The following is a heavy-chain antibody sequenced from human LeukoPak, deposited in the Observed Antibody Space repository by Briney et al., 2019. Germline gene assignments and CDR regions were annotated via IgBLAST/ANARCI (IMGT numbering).Heavy chain of an antibody. J-gene: IGHJ6*03. V-gene: IGHV1-46*01. CDR3: AREWFGYYYYMDV. Sequence: GASVKVSCKASGYTFTSYYMHWVRQAPGQGLEWMGIINPSGGSTSYAQKFQGRVTMTRDMSTSTVYMELSSLRSEGTAVYYCAREWFGYYYYMDVWGKGTTVTVSS. CDR2: INPSGGST. CDR1: GYTFTSYY. D-gene: IGHD3-16*01.